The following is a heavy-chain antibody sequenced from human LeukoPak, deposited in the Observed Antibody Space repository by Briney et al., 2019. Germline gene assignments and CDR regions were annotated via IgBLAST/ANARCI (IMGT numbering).Heavy chain of an antibody. CDR1: GFTFAEYT. Sequence: QPGGSLRLSCAASGFTFAEYTMHWVRQAPGKGLEWVSLIGWNGARIHYGDSVKGRFTISRDNSKNSLYLQMNSLRTEDTALYYCVKDLVAASENVRGWYPMDYWGQGTLVTVSS. D-gene: IGHD6-19*01. V-gene: IGHV3-43*01. J-gene: IGHJ4*02. CDR2: IGWNGARI. CDR3: VKDLVAASENVRGWYPMDY.